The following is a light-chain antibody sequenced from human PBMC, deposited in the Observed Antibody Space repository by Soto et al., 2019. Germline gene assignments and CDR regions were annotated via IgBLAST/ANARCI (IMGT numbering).Light chain of an antibody. CDR3: NAYTQHIAQV. J-gene: IGLJ3*02. CDR1: SSDVGDYNY. V-gene: IGLV2-14*03. Sequence: QSALTQPASVTGSPGKSITIPCTGISSDVGDYNYVSWYQQHPGKAPRLIIFDVSHRPSGVSTRFSGSKSDNTASLTISGLQAEDEAHYYCNAYTQHIAQVFGGGTKLTVL. CDR2: DVS.